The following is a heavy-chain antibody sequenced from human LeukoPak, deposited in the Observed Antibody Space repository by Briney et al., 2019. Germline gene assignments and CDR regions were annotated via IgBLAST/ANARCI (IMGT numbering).Heavy chain of an antibody. D-gene: IGHD2-2*01. CDR3: VRAAMPYIINGRRFDY. V-gene: IGHV3-13*04. CDR1: GFTSSAYD. J-gene: IGHJ4*02. Sequence: SGGSLRLSCAASGFTSSAYDMHWVRHITGGGLEWVSTSGTVGDTFYSDSVKGRFTISRENAKNSVHLQMNSLRVEDSAIYFCVRAAMPYIINGRRFDYWGQGTLVTVSS. CDR2: SGTVGDT.